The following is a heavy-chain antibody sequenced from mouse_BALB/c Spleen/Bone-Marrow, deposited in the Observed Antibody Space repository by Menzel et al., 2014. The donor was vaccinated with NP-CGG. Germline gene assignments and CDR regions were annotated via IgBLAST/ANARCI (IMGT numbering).Heavy chain of an antibody. D-gene: IGHD2-13*01. CDR3: ARTYGDSPYFYGMDY. CDR2: INPSNGRT. Sequence: VQLVESGAELVKPGTSVKLSCKTSGYTFTSYWMHWVKQRPGQGLEWIGEINPSNGRTNYNEKFKNKATLTVDKSSSAAYMQLSSLTSEDSAVYFCARTYGDSPYFYGMDYWSQGTSVTVSS. CDR1: GYTFTSYW. J-gene: IGHJ4*01. V-gene: IGHV1S81*02.